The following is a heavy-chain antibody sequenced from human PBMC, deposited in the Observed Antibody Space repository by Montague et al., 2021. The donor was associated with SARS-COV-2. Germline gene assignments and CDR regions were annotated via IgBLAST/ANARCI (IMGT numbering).Heavy chain of an antibody. V-gene: IGHV4-59*08. Sequence: SETLSLTCSVSGGSTSNYYWTWIRQSPGKGLQWIGYIFYTGSTNYNPSLKSRVTISVDTSKNQFSLKLSSVTAADTAVYYCARLGRGYSYAQSAFDIWGQGTMVTVSS. CDR2: IFYTGST. CDR1: GGSTSNYY. J-gene: IGHJ3*02. CDR3: ARLGRGYSYAQSAFDI. D-gene: IGHD5-18*01.